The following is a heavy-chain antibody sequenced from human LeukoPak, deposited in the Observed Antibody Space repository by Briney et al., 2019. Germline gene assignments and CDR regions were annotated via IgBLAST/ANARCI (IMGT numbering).Heavy chain of an antibody. CDR2: ISGSGGYT. D-gene: IGHD3-22*01. J-gene: IGHJ4*02. Sequence: GGSLRLSCAASKFTFSTFSMSWVRQAPGKGLEWVSSISGSGGYTYYADSVKGRFTISRDNSKNTLFLQMNSLRAEDTAVYYCAKEEGVTMIVVAPGYWGQGTLVTVSS. V-gene: IGHV3-23*01. CDR1: KFTFSTFS. CDR3: AKEEGVTMIVVAPGY.